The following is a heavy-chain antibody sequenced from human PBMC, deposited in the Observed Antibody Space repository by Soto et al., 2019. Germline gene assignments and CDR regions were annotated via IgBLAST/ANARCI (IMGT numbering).Heavy chain of an antibody. D-gene: IGHD2-15*01. CDR1: GYTFTSYF. CDR2: INPGGGST. V-gene: IGHV1-46*01. J-gene: IGHJ4*02. CDR3: ARVYCSGGGCYGIDY. Sequence: GASVKVSCKASGYTFTSYFMHWVRQAPGQGLEWMGIINPGGGSTDYAQKFQGRVTMTRDTSTSTVYMDLSSLRSEDTAVYYCARVYCSGGGCYGIDYWGQGTLVTSPQ.